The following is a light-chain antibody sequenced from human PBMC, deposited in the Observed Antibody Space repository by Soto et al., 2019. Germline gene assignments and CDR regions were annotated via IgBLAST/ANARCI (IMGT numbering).Light chain of an antibody. CDR2: DVR. CDR3: SSYTNISTYV. J-gene: IGLJ1*01. V-gene: IGLV2-14*01. Sequence: QSALTQPASVSGSPGQSITISCTGTSSDVGGYNYVSWYQQHPGKAPKLMIYDVRNRPSGVSNRFSGSKSVNTASLTISGLQAEDEADYYCSSYTNISTYVFGPGTKLTVL. CDR1: SSDVGGYNY.